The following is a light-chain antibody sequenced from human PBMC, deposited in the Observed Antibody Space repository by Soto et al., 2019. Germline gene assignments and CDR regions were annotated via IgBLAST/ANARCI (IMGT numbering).Light chain of an antibody. CDR1: RSNIGAGYD. CDR2: GNS. Sequence: QSVLTQPPSVSGAPGQRVTISCTGSRSNIGAGYDVHWYQQLPGTAPKLLIYGNSNRPSGVPDRFSGSKSGTSASLAITGLQAEDEADYYCQSYYSSLSVSGVFGGGTKLTVL. CDR3: QSYYSSLSVSGV. J-gene: IGLJ3*02. V-gene: IGLV1-40*01.